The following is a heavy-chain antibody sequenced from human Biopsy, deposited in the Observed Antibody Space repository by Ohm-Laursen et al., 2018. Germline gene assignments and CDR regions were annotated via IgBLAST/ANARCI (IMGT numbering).Heavy chain of an antibody. V-gene: IGHV3-73*01. CDR1: GFNLSAFA. D-gene: IGHD5-12*01. Sequence: SLRLSRAAFGFNLSAFALHWVRQASGRGLEWVGRIKKKSNNDATAYAESMKGRFSIFRDDSKSTSFLQMNSLKIEDTAVYFCTRSAGYGYDYWGQGILVTVSS. CDR2: IKKKSNNDAT. J-gene: IGHJ4*02. CDR3: TRSAGYGYDY.